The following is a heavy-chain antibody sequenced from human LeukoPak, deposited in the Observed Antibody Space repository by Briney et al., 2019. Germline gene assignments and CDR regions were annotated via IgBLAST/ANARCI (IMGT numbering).Heavy chain of an antibody. CDR2: INSKSGGT. Sequence: ASVKVSCKASGYIFTDYYIRWVRRAPGQGLEWMGRINSKSGGTEDAQDFQGKVTMTRDTSINTAYMELSSLISDDTAVYYCARDLASTAHWEFDYWGQGTPVTVSP. J-gene: IGHJ4*02. CDR1: GYIFTDYY. V-gene: IGHV1-2*06. D-gene: IGHD7-27*01. CDR3: ARDLASTAHWEFDY.